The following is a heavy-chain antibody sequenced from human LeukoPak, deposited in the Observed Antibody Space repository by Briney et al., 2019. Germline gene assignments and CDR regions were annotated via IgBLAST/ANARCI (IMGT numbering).Heavy chain of an antibody. CDR3: TTELAGYRSSWYQWDYFDY. Sequence: PGGSLRLSCAASGFTFTSYDMSWVRQAPGKGLEWVGRIRSKADGGTPEYAAPVIGRFTMSRDDSKNTLYLQMSSLKTEDTAVYYCTTELAGYRSSWYQWDYFDYWGQGTLVTVSS. V-gene: IGHV3-15*01. J-gene: IGHJ4*02. CDR1: GFTFTSYD. D-gene: IGHD6-13*01. CDR2: IRSKADGGTP.